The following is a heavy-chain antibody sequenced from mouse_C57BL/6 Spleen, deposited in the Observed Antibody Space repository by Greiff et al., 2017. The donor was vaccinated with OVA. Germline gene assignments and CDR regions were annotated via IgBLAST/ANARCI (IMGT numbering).Heavy chain of an antibody. CDR3: ERDEEEGYYVGYYAMDY. CDR1: GYTFTEYT. J-gene: IGHJ4*01. D-gene: IGHD2-3*01. V-gene: IGHV1-62-2*01. CDR2: FYPGSGSI. Sequence: QVQLQQSGAELVKPGASVKLSCKASGYTFTEYTIHWVKQRSGQGLEWIGWFYPGSGSIKYNEKFKDKATLTADKSSSTVYMELSRLTSEDSAVFFGERDEEEGYYVGYYAMDYWGQGTSVTVSS.